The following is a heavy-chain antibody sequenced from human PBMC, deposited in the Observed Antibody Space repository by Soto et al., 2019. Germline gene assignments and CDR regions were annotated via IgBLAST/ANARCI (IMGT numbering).Heavy chain of an antibody. J-gene: IGHJ6*02. CDR3: ARNVIGDYGGYFYYGLDV. CDR2: IYYSGST. CDR1: GGAVSSGSYY. Sequence: QVQLQESGPGLVKPSETLSLTCTVSGGAVSSGSYYWSWIRQPPGKGLEWIAYIYYSGSTNYNPSLKSRVSIFGDTSKNQFSLELSSVTAADTAVYYCARNVIGDYGGYFYYGLDVWGQGTTVTVSS. V-gene: IGHV4-61*01. D-gene: IGHD4-17*01.